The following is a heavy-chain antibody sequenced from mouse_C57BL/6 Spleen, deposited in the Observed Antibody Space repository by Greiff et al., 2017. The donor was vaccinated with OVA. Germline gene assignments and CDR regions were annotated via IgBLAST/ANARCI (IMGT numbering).Heavy chain of an antibody. CDR3: TRGEGTGFAY. J-gene: IGHJ3*01. V-gene: IGHV5-9-1*02. Sequence: EVKLVESGEGLVKPGGSLKLSCAASGFTFSSYAMSWVRQTPEKRLEWVAYISSGGDYIYYADTVKGRFTISRDNARNTLYLQMSSLKSEDTAMYYCTRGEGTGFAYWGQGTLVTVSA. CDR2: ISSGGDYI. CDR1: GFTFSSYA. D-gene: IGHD3-3*01.